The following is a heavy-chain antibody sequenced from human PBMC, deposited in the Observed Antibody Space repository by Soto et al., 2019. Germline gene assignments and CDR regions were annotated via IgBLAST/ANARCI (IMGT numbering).Heavy chain of an antibody. D-gene: IGHD5-12*01. CDR1: GGSFSNFG. CDR2: IAPVFGRP. CDR3: AREGSGYNF. J-gene: IGHJ4*02. V-gene: IGHV1-69*01. Sequence: SVKGSCKASGGSFSNFGVGWVRQAPGQGLEWMGGIAPVFGRPNYAQRFRGRLTITADESTSTGYMELISLRSDDTAVYYCAREGSGYNFWGQGTQVTVSS.